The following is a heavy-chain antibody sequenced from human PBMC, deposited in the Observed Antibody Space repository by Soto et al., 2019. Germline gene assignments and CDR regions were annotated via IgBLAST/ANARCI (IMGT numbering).Heavy chain of an antibody. J-gene: IGHJ6*02. CDR2: IVPTVDTS. V-gene: IGHV1-69*05. D-gene: IGHD5-12*01. CDR1: GATFSSYA. CDR3: ATSYSGYDYHYYYGMDV. Sequence: GASVKVSCKTSGATFSSYAITWVRQAPGQGLEWMGGIVPTVDTSTYAQKFQGRVTITRDTSASTAYMELSSLRSEDTAVYYCATSYSGYDYHYYYGMDVWGQGTTVTVSS.